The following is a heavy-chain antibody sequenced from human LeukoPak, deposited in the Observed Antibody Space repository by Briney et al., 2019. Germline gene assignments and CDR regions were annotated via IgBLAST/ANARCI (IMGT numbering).Heavy chain of an antibody. V-gene: IGHV1-18*01. CDR2: ISAYNGNT. CDR3: ARDRRGYCSSTSCQTLDY. CDR1: GYTFTSYG. D-gene: IGHD2-2*01. J-gene: IGHJ4*02. Sequence: ASVKVSCKASGYTFTSYGISWVRQAPRQGLEWMGWISAYNGNTNYAQKLQGRVTMTTDTSTSTAYMELRSLRSDNTAVYYCARDRRGYCSSTSCQTLDYWGQGTLVTVSS.